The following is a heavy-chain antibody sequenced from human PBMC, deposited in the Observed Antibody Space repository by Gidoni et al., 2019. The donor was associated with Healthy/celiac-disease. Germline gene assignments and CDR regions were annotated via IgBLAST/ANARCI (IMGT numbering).Heavy chain of an antibody. CDR1: GDDFSSYA. CDR3: ARALDYDSSGYYSPFDY. CDR2: AIPTIGTA. J-gene: IGHJ4*02. Sequence: QVQLVQSGAEVKKPGSSVKVSCKDSGDDFSSYAISWVRQAPGQGREWMGGAIPTIGTANYDQKFQGSVTITADKATSTAYMELSSLRSEDTAVYYCARALDYDSSGYYSPFDYWGQGTLVTVSS. D-gene: IGHD3-22*01. V-gene: IGHV1-69*06.